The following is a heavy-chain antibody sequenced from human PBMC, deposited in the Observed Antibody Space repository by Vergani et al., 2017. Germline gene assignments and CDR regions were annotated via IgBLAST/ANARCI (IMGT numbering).Heavy chain of an antibody. Sequence: QVQLVESGGGVVRPGRSLRLSCAASGFSFSSYAMHWVRQAPGKGLEWVAVISYDGSNKYYADSVKGRFTISRDNSKKTLYLQMNSRRAEDTAVYYCARDRKAIAYIGYWGQATLVTVSS. CDR2: ISYDGSNK. V-gene: IGHV3-30-3*01. CDR1: GFSFSSYA. J-gene: IGHJ4*01. D-gene: IGHD2-21*01. CDR3: ARDRKAIAYIGY.